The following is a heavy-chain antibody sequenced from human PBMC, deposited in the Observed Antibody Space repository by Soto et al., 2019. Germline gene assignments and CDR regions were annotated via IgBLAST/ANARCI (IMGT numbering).Heavy chain of an antibody. V-gene: IGHV4-59*01. CDR3: SRAPSAYSRGYGMDV. CDR2: IYYSGTT. Sequence: XETLSLTCTVSGCSISRYYWSWIRQSPGKGLEWIGYIYYSGTTNYNPSLRSRVTISVDTSNNQFSLRLTSVTAADTAVYYCSRAPSAYSRGYGMDVWGQGTTVTVSS. D-gene: IGHD5-18*01. CDR1: GCSISRYY. J-gene: IGHJ6*02.